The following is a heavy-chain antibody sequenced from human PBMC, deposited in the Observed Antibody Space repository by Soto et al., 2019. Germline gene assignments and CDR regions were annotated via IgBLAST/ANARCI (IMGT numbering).Heavy chain of an antibody. CDR1: GGTFGSYA. J-gene: IGHJ6*02. CDR3: ARSQGSSTSLEIYYYYDDGMDV. D-gene: IGHD2-2*01. Sequence: QVQLVQSGAEVKKPGSSVKVSCKASGGTFGSYAISWVRQAPGQGLEWMGGIIPIPGTANYAQKFQGRVTSAADESTSTAYMELSSMRSEDTAVSYCARSQGSSTSLEIYYYYDDGMDVWGQGTTVTVSS. V-gene: IGHV1-69*01. CDR2: IIPIPGTA.